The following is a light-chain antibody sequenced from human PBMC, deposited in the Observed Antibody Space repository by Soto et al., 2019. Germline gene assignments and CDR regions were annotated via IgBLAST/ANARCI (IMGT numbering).Light chain of an antibody. CDR2: DAS. CDR3: RQYKNYT. CDR1: QSIGTW. V-gene: IGKV1-5*01. J-gene: IGKJ5*01. Sequence: DIQLTQSPSFLSASVGDRVTITCRASQSIGTWLAWHQQKPGKAPNLLMFDASTLHTGVPSRFSGSGDGTEFTLSISSLQPDDSAIYFCRQYKNYTFGRGKRLEIK.